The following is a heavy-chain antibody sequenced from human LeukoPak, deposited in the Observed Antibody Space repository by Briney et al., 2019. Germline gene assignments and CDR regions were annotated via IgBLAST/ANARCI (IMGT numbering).Heavy chain of an antibody. CDR1: GLTFSSYS. CDR2: ISSSSSYI. D-gene: IGHD3-22*01. CDR3: AKDPRLRTYYYDSSGPADY. Sequence: GGSLRLSCAASGLTFSSYSMNWVRQAPGKGLEWVSSISSSSSYIYYADSVKGRFTISRDNAKNSLYLQMNSLRAEDTAVYYCAKDPRLRTYYYDSSGPADYWGQGTLVTVSS. V-gene: IGHV3-21*04. J-gene: IGHJ4*02.